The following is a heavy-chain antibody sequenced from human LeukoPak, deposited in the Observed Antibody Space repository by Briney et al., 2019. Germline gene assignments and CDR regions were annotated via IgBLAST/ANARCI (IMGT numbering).Heavy chain of an antibody. J-gene: IGHJ6*03. CDR2: TRNRANSYTT. CDR1: GFTFSDHY. V-gene: IGHV3-72*01. Sequence: GGSLRLSCAASGFTFSDHYMDWVRQAPGKGLEWVGRTRNRANSYTTEYAASVKGRFTISRDDSKNSLYLQMNSLKTEDTAVYYCARGIGVYYYYYYMDVWGKGTTVTVSS. CDR3: ARGIGVYYYYYYMDV. D-gene: IGHD2-15*01.